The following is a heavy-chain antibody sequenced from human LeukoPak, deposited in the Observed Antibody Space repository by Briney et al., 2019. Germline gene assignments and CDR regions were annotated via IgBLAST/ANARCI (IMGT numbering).Heavy chain of an antibody. J-gene: IGHJ4*02. CDR1: GFTLSSYE. CDR2: ITTSGRTI. D-gene: IGHD4-17*01. V-gene: IGHV3-48*03. CDR3: ARGEDYGTNSFDY. Sequence: GGSLRLSCAASGFTLSSYEMNWVRQAPGKGLEWVSYITTSGRTIYYADSVNGRCTISRDNAKNSLYLQMHSLRAEDTAVYYCARGEDYGTNSFDYWGQGTLVTVSS.